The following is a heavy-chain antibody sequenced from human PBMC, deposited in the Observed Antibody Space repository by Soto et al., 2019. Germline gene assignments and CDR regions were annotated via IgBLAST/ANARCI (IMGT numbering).Heavy chain of an antibody. J-gene: IGHJ6*02. CDR3: ARQIRQYESWSNKYYYYGLDV. D-gene: IGHD3-3*01. V-gene: IGHV5-51*01. CDR1: EYSFSTYW. CDR2: IYPGDSDT. Sequence: PGESLKISCKGSEYSFSTYWIAWVRQMPGKGLEWMGIIYPGDSDTRYSPSFQGQVTISADKSSSTAHLQWSSLKASDTAMYYCARQIRQYESWSNKYYYYGLDVWGQGTTVTVSS.